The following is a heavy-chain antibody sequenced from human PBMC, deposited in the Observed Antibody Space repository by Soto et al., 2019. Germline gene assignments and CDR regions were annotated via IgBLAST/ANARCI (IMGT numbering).Heavy chain of an antibody. CDR2: LYSGGST. D-gene: IGHD3-10*01. J-gene: IGHJ3*02. CDR3: ARDRPGDEGDGFDI. Sequence: EVQLVETGGGLIQPGGSLNLSFAASGLTVSRTYMNWVRKAPGKGLEWVSVLYSGGSTHYAGSVKGRFIISRDNSKNTLYLQMNSLRVEDTAVYYCARDRPGDEGDGFDIWGHGTMVTVSS. CDR1: GLTVSRTY. V-gene: IGHV3-53*02.